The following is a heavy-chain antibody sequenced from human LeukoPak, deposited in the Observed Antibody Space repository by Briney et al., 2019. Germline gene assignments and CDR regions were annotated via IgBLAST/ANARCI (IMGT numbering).Heavy chain of an antibody. CDR2: ISNNGGYT. CDR1: GFTFGSSA. D-gene: IGHD1-26*01. J-gene: IGHJ4*02. V-gene: IGHV3-23*01. CDR3: ARGGATGFYVFY. Sequence: GGSLRLSCAAPGFTFGSSAMSWVRQAPGKGLEWVSAISNNGGYTYYADSVQGRFTISRDNSKSTLCLQMNSLRAEDTAVYHCARGGATGFYVFYWGQGTLVTVSS.